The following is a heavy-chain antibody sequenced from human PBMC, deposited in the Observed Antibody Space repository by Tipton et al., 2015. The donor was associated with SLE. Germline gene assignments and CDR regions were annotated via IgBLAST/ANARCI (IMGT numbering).Heavy chain of an antibody. CDR2: IYNTGGT. J-gene: IGHJ4*02. D-gene: IGHD1-7*01. Sequence: TLSLTCTVSGNSIRNYYWSWIRQPPGKGLEWIGDIYNTGGTNYNPSLKSRVNMSVDTSKNQFSLNLSSVTAADSAMYYCARDFGTGTLDSWGQGTLITVSS. V-gene: IGHV4-4*08. CDR1: GNSIRNYY. CDR3: ARDFGTGTLDS.